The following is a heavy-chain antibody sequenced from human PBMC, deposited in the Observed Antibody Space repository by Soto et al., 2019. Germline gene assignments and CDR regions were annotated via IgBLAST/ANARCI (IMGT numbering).Heavy chain of an antibody. CDR2: ISYDGSNK. V-gene: IGHV3-30-3*01. CDR3: ARVPHNQAYNWNYFGY. D-gene: IGHD1-20*01. Sequence: GGSLRLSCAASGFTFSSYAMHWVRQAPGKGLEWVAVISYDGSNKYYADSVKGRFTISRDNSKNTLYLQMNSLRAEDTAVYYCARVPHNQAYNWNYFGYWGQGT. J-gene: IGHJ4*02. CDR1: GFTFSSYA.